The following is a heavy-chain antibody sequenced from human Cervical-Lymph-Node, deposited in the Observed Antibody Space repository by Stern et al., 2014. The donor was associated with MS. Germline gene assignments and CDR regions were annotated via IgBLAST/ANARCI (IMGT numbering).Heavy chain of an antibody. Sequence: VQLVQSGGGLVKPGGSLRLSCAASGFTFGTYSMDWVRQAPGKGLEWVSSINSASSFTYYADSVKGRFTISRDNAQNSLYLEMNSLRAEDTAVYYCAREMKYSSGFGGHGMDVWGHGTTVTVSS. V-gene: IGHV3-21*01. D-gene: IGHD5-18*01. CDR3: AREMKYSSGFGGHGMDV. J-gene: IGHJ6*02. CDR1: GFTFGTYS. CDR2: INSASSFT.